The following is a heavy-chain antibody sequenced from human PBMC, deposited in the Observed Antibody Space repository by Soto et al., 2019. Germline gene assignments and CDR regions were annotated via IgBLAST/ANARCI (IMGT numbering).Heavy chain of an antibody. V-gene: IGHV3-30*18. CDR3: AKDEIVVVPAASDY. CDR1: GFTFSSYG. J-gene: IGHJ4*02. Sequence: QVQLVESGGGVVQPGRSLRLSCAASGFTFSSYGMHWVRQAPGKGLEWVAVISYDGSNKYYADSVKGRFTISRDNSKNTLYLQMNSLRAEDTAVYYCAKDEIVVVPAASDYWGRGTLVTVSS. CDR2: ISYDGSNK. D-gene: IGHD2-2*01.